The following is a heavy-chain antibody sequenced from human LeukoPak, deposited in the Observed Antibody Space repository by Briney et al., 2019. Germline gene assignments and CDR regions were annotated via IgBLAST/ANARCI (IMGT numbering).Heavy chain of an antibody. CDR3: ARLEYYYVSGNYYKLFDY. D-gene: IGHD3-10*01. J-gene: IGHJ4*02. CDR2: ISSSGSTI. Sequence: PGGSLRLSCAASGFTFSSYNMNWVRQAPRKGLEWVSDISSSGSTIYFADSVKGRFTISRDNAKNSLYLQMNSLRDEDTAVYYCARLEYYYVSGNYYKLFDYWGQGTLVTVCS. V-gene: IGHV3-48*02. CDR1: GFTFSSYN.